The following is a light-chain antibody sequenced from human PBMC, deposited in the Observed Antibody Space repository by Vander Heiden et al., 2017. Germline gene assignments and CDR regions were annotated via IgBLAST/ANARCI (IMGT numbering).Light chain of an antibody. CDR2: DVS. CDR1: RSVSSRF. Sequence: EDVLTQAPGTLSLSPGERTTLSCRASRSVSSRFLAWYQQKPGQAPRLLVYDVSTRATGIPDRFSGSGSGTDFTLTIRRLEPEDSAVYYCQQYASSRTFGQGTKVEI. V-gene: IGKV3-20*01. J-gene: IGKJ1*01. CDR3: QQYASSRT.